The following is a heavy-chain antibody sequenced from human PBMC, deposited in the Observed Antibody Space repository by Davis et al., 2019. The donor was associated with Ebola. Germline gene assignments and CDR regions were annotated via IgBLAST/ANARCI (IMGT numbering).Heavy chain of an antibody. CDR1: GFIVSNNY. CDR2: IYSAGSGGST. V-gene: IGHV3-53*01. D-gene: IGHD7-27*01. J-gene: IGHJ4*02. CDR3: WKDPNWGSGY. Sequence: PGGSLRLSCAVSGFIVSNNYMSWVRQAPGKGLEWVSIIYSAGSGGSTYYADSVQGRFTISRDNSQNTLFLQMNSLRADDTATYYCWKDPNWGSGYWGQGTLVTVSS.